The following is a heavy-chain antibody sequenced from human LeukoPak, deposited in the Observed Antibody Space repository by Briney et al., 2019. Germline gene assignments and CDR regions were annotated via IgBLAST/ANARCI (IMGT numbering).Heavy chain of an antibody. CDR3: VRDWGVATDTARRAFDI. Sequence: GGSLRLSCAASGFTFSNYGMNWVRQAPGKGLEWVSYITTSSSTIYYADSVKGRFTISRDNAKNSLFLEMDSLRAEDTAVYYCVRDWGVATDTARRAFDIWGQGTMVTVSS. J-gene: IGHJ3*02. D-gene: IGHD3-10*01. CDR2: ITTSSSTI. CDR1: GFTFSNYG. V-gene: IGHV3-48*04.